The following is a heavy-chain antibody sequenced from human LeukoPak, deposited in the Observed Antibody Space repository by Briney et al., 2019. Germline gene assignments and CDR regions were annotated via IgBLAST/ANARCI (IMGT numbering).Heavy chain of an antibody. D-gene: IGHD3-10*01. V-gene: IGHV4-61*01. J-gene: IGHJ4*02. CDR2: IYYSGST. Sequence: PSETLSLICTVSGGSVSSGSYYWSWIRQPPGKGLEWIGYIYYSGSTNYNPSLKSRVTISVDTSKNQFSLKLSSVTAADTAVYYCARFRFGELSAFDYWGQGTLVTVSS. CDR1: GGSVSSGSYY. CDR3: ARFRFGELSAFDY.